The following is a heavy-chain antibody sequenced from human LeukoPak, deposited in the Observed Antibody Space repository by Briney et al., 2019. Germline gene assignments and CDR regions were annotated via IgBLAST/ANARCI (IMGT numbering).Heavy chain of an antibody. CDR2: IYWDDLK. J-gene: IGHJ3*01. Sequence: SGPTLAHPTHTLTLTSTFSWFSHSTTGAGVGWIRQPPGKALEWLALIYWDDLKRYSPSVKSRLTITKDTSKTQVVLTMTNMDPVDTATYYCAHRRRYTLPGTFDVWGQGTMVIVSS. D-gene: IGHD3-16*02. V-gene: IGHV2-5*02. CDR1: WFSHSTTGAG. CDR3: AHRRRYTLPGTFDV.